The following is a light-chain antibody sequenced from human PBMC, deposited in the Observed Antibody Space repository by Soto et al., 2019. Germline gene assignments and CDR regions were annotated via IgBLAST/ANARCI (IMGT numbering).Light chain of an antibody. CDR2: YDD. J-gene: IGLJ3*02. CDR3: AAWDDSLNGRV. CDR1: SSNIGNNA. V-gene: IGLV1-36*01. Sequence: QSVLTQPPSVSEAPGQRVTISCSGSSSNIGNNAVNWYQQLPGKAPKLLIYYDDLLPSGVSDRFSGSKSGTSASLAISGLQSEDEADYYCAAWDDSLNGRVFGGGTKVTVL.